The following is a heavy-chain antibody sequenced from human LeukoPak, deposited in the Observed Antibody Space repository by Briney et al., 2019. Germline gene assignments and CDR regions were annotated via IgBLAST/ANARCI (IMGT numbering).Heavy chain of an antibody. CDR2: VSWNSGSI. J-gene: IGHJ5*02. Sequence: SLRLSCAASGFTFGDYAMHWVRQPPGTGLEWVSGVSWNSGSIGYADSVKGRFTISRDNANNSLYLQMKSLRAEATALYYCAKDPSDSSGWFPNWFDPWGQGTLVTVSS. CDR3: AKDPSDSSGWFPNWFDP. D-gene: IGHD6-19*01. V-gene: IGHV3-9*01. CDR1: GFTFGDYA.